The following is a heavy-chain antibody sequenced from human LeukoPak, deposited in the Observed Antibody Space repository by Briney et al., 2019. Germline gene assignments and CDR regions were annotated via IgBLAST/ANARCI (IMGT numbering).Heavy chain of an antibody. D-gene: IGHD6-13*01. Sequence: TGGSLRLSCEASGFTFSNYWMSWVRQAPGKRLEWVANIKQDGSIKYYVDSVKGRFTVSRDNAKNSLYLQMNSLRAEDTAVYYCARIGYSSSCTDYWGQGTLVTVSS. V-gene: IGHV3-7*01. CDR1: GFTFSNYW. J-gene: IGHJ4*02. CDR2: IKQDGSIK. CDR3: ARIGYSSSCTDY.